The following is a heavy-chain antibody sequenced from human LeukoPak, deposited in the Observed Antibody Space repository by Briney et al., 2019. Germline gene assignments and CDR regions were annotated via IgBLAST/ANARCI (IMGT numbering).Heavy chain of an antibody. CDR1: GYSISSGYY. D-gene: IGHD3-22*01. CDR3: AGNPNYYDSSGYSRRMGAPFDY. J-gene: IGHJ4*02. CDR2: IYHSGST. V-gene: IGHV4-38-2*02. Sequence: PSETLSLTCTVSGYSISSGYYWGWIRQPPGKGLEWIGSIYHSGSTYYNPSLKSRVTISVDTSKNQFSLKLSSVTAADTAVYYCAGNPNYYDSSGYSRRMGAPFDYWGQGTLVTVSS.